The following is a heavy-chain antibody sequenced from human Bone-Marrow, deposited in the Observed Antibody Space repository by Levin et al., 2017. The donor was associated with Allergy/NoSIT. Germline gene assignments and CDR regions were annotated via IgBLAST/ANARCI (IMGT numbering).Heavy chain of an antibody. V-gene: IGHV3-48*03. J-gene: IGHJ4*02. CDR3: ARVGTSGSYRLDY. Sequence: AGGSLRLSCAASGFTFSSYEMNWVRQAPGKGLEWVSYISSSGSTIYYADSVKGRFTISRDNAKNSLYLQMNSLRAEDTAVYYCARVGTSGSYRLDYWGQGTLVTVSS. CDR2: ISSSGSTI. CDR1: GFTFSSYE. D-gene: IGHD1-26*01.